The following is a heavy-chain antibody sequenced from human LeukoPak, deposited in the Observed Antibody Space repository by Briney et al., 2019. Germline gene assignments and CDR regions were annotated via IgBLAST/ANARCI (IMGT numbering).Heavy chain of an antibody. CDR1: GFTFSSYE. CDR3: ARNGNGGSGSYYKD. V-gene: IGHV3-48*03. Sequence: GGSLRLSCAASGFTFSSYEMNWVRQAPGKGLEWVSYISSSGSTIYYADSVKGRFTISRDNAKNSLYLQMNSLRAEDTALYHCARNGNGGSGSYYKDWGQGTLVTVSS. D-gene: IGHD3-10*01. J-gene: IGHJ4*02. CDR2: ISSSGSTI.